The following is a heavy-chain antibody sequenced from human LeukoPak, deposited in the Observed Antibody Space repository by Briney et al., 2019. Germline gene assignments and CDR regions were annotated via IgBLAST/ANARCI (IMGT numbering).Heavy chain of an antibody. V-gene: IGHV4-39*07. CDR3: ARSIAYYYDSSGYQFDY. CDR1: GGSISSSSYH. D-gene: IGHD3-22*01. J-gene: IGHJ4*02. Sequence: SETLSLTCTVSGGSISSSSYHWGWIRQPPGKGLEWFVSIYYSGSTYYNPSLKSRVTISVDTSKNQFSLKLSSVTAADAAVYYCARSIAYYYDSSGYQFDYWGQGTLVTVSS. CDR2: IYYSGST.